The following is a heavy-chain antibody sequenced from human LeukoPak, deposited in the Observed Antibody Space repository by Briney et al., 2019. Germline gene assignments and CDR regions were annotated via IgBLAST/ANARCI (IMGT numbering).Heavy chain of an antibody. J-gene: IGHJ3*01. CDR1: GYSISSGYY. V-gene: IGHV4-38-2*02. Sequence: PSETLSLTCTVSGYSISSGYYWGWIRQPPGKGLEWIGEINHSGSTNYNPSLESRVTISVDTSKNQFSLKLSSVTAVDTAVYYCAHSRLAGTDAFDVWGQGTMVTVSS. CDR3: AHSRLAGTDAFDV. CDR2: INHSGST. D-gene: IGHD6-13*01.